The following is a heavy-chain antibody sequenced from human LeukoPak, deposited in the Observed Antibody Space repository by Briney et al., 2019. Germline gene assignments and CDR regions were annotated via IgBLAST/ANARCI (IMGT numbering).Heavy chain of an antibody. CDR1: GFTFSSYA. CDR3: AKYRAGARAVDY. D-gene: IGHD6-13*01. CDR2: ISGSGGST. J-gene: IGHJ4*02. V-gene: IGHV3-23*01. Sequence: SGGSLRLSCAASGFTFSSYAMSWVRQAPGKGLEWVSAISGSGGSTYYADSVKGRFTISRDNSKNTLYLQMNSLRAEDTAVYYCAKYRAGARAVDYWGQGTLVTVSS.